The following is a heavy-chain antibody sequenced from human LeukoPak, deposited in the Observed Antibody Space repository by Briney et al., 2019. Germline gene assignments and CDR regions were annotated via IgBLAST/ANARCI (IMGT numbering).Heavy chain of an antibody. CDR2: IKYDGSEK. CDR1: GFTFSDYW. V-gene: IGHV3-7*03. J-gene: IGHJ4*02. CDR3: TTDQSVRDSSGYESSAD. D-gene: IGHD5-12*01. Sequence: LPGGSLRLSCAASGFTFSDYWMTWVRQAPGKGLEWVANIKYDGSEKYYVDSLRGRFTISRDNAKNSLYLQMNSLKTEDTAVYYCTTDQSVRDSSGYESSADWGQGTLVTVSS.